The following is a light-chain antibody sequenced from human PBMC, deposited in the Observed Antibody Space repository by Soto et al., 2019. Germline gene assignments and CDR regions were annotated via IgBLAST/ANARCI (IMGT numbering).Light chain of an antibody. CDR2: EVG. CDR3: SSYAGNDEV. Sequence: QSALTQPASVSGSPGQSITISCTGPGSGIGSYNLVSWYQQHPGKAPKLLIYEVGVRPSGVSNRFSGSKSSNTASLTISGLQAEDEGIYYCSSYAGNDEVFGTGTKLTVL. V-gene: IGLV2-23*02. J-gene: IGLJ1*01. CDR1: GSGIGSYNL.